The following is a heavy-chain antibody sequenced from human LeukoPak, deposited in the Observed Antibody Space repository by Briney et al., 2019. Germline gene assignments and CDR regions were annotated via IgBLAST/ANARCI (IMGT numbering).Heavy chain of an antibody. CDR2: IYYSGST. D-gene: IGHD6-13*01. CDR3: ARHEGYSSSWRNYYYYYMDV. Sequence: SETLSLTCTVSGGSISSSSYYWGWIRQPPGKGLEWIGSIYYSGSTCYNPSLKSRVTISVDTSKNQFSLKLSSVTAADTAVYYCARHEGYSSSWRNYYYYYMDVWGKGTTVTISS. CDR1: GGSISSSSYY. V-gene: IGHV4-39*01. J-gene: IGHJ6*03.